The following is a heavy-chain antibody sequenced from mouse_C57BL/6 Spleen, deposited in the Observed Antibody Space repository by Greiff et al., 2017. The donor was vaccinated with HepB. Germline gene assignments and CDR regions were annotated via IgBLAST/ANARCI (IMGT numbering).Heavy chain of an antibody. D-gene: IGHD1-1*01. J-gene: IGHJ4*01. CDR3: AREFPDYGSSYLYYYAMDY. CDR1: GYTFTSYW. Sequence: VQLQQSGAELAKPGASVKLSCKASGYTFTSYWMHWVKQRPGQGLEWIGYINPSSGYTKYNQKFQDKATLTADKSSSTAYMQLSSLTYEDSAVYYCAREFPDYGSSYLYYYAMDYWGQGTSVTVSS. CDR2: INPSSGYT. V-gene: IGHV1-7*01.